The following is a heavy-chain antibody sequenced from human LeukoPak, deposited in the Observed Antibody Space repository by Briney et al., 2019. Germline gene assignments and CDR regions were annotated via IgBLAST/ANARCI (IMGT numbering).Heavy chain of an antibody. J-gene: IGHJ6*03. D-gene: IGHD2-2*01. V-gene: IGHV4-4*07. CDR3: ARDKGSCSSTSCSPNYYMDV. Sequence: SETLSLTCTVSGVSISSYYWSWLRQPAGRGLEWIGRIYTSGSTNYNPSLKSRVTMSVDTSKNQFSLKLSSVTAADTAVYYCARDKGSCSSTSCSPNYYMDVWGKGTTVTVSS. CDR1: GVSISSYY. CDR2: IYTSGST.